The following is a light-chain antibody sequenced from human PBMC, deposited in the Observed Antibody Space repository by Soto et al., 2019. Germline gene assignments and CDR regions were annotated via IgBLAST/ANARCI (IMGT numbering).Light chain of an antibody. CDR3: QHYSHYPWT. Sequence: DITMSQSPSTLSASPGDRAIITCRASQSINKWLAWYQQRPGEAPKLLIYQASHLQSGFPSRFSGSGSETEFSLTISSLQPAYFATYYCQHYSHYPWTFGQGTKVEIK. J-gene: IGKJ1*01. CDR1: QSINKW. V-gene: IGKV1-5*03. CDR2: QAS.